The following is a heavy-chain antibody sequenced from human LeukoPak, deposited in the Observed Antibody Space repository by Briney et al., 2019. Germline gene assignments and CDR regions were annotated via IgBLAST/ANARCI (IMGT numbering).Heavy chain of an antibody. CDR1: GFTFSDYY. CDR2: ISGSGGST. D-gene: IGHD3-10*01. Sequence: GGSLRLSCAASGFTFSDYYMSWVRQAPGKGLEWVSSISGSGGSTYYADSVKGRFTISRDNAKNSLYLQMNSLRAEDTAVYYCARDLWFGEPSSRDYWGQGTLVTVSS. J-gene: IGHJ4*02. V-gene: IGHV3-11*04. CDR3: ARDLWFGEPSSRDY.